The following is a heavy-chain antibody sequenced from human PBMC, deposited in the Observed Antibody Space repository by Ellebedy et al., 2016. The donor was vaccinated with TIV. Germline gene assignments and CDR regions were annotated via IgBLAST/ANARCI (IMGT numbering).Heavy chain of an antibody. J-gene: IGHJ3*02. CDR1: GGSISSSSYY. CDR3: ARHRGVDI. CDR2: IYYSGST. V-gene: IGHV4-39*01. Sequence: GSLRLXXTVSGGSISSSSYYWGWIRQPPGKGLEWIGSIYYSGSTYYNPSLKSRVTISVDTSKNQFSLKLSSVTAADTAVYYCARHRGVDIWGQGTMVTVSS.